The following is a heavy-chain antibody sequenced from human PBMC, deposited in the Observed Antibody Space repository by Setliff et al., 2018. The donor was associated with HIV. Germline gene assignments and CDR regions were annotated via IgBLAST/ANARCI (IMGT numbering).Heavy chain of an antibody. D-gene: IGHD6-13*01. CDR3: ARHPRGSIAAAASSFDY. CDR2: IYYSGNT. Sequence: PGGSLRLSCAASGFTVSSNYMSWVRQAPGKGLEWIGNIYYSGNTYYNPSLKSRVTISVAMSKNQFSLKLSSVTAADTAVYYCARHPRGSIAAAASSFDYWGQGTLVTVSS. V-gene: IGHV4-39*01. CDR1: GFTVSSNY. J-gene: IGHJ4*02.